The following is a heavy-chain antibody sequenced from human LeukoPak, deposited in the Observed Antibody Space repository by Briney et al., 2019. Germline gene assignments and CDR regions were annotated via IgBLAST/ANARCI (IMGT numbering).Heavy chain of an antibody. J-gene: IGHJ4*02. CDR1: GFTFSSYA. CDR3: ARDKGTSSLSSFDC. V-gene: IGHV3-30*04. CDR2: ISYDGSNK. Sequence: PGGSLRLSCAASGFTFSSYAMHWVRQAPGKGLEWVAVISYDGSNKYYADSVKGRFTISRDNSKNTLYLQMNSLRAADTAVYYCARDKGTSSLSSFDCWGQGTLVTVSS. D-gene: IGHD6-6*01.